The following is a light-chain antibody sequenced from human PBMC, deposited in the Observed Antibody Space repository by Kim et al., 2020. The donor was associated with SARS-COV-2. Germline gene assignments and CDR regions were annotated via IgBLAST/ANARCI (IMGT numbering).Light chain of an antibody. CDR2: AAS. Sequence: PSTGDRVTITCRASQGISSYLAWYQQKPGKAPKLLIYAASTLQSGVPSRFSGSGSGTDFTLTISCLQSEDFATYYCQQYYSYLWTFGQGTKVDIK. V-gene: IGKV1-8*01. CDR1: QGISSY. CDR3: QQYYSYLWT. J-gene: IGKJ1*01.